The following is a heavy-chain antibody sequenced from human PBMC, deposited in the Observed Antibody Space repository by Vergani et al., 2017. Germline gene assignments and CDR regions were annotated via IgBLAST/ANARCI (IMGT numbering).Heavy chain of an antibody. CDR1: GYSFTSYW. J-gene: IGHJ4*02. CDR2: IYPGDSDT. V-gene: IGHV5-51*01. CDR3: ARLGQNYYDSSGYSSYFDY. D-gene: IGHD3-22*01. Sequence: EVQLVPSGAEVKKPGESLKISCKGSGYSFTSYWIGWVRQMPGKGLEWMGIIYPGDSDTRYSPSFQGQGTISADKSISTAYLQWSSLKASDTAMYYCARLGQNYYDSSGYSSYFDYWGQGTLVTVSS.